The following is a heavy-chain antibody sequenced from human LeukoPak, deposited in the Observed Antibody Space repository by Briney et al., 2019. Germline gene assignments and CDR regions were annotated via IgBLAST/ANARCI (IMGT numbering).Heavy chain of an antibody. CDR1: GGSISSYY. D-gene: IGHD6-13*01. CDR2: IYYSGST. CDR3: ARGLMMAVAGRGEFHY. Sequence: SETLSLTCIVSGGSISSYYWRWLRQPPGKGLEWMGYIYYSGSTNYNPSLKSRVTISVDTSKNQFSLMLSSVTAADTAVYYCARGLMMAVAGRGEFHYWGQGTLVTVSS. V-gene: IGHV4-59*01. J-gene: IGHJ4*02.